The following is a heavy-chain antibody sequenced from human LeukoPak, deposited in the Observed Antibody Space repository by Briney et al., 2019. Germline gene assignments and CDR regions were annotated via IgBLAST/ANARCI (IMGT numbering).Heavy chain of an antibody. CDR2: ISGDGGST. J-gene: IGHJ5*02. D-gene: IGHD1-26*01. CDR3: AKDIWDMGAYAQIAGP. CDR1: GFTFDDYA. V-gene: IGHV3-43*02. Sequence: PGGSLRLSCAASGFTFDDYAMHWVRQAPGKGLEWVSLISGDGGSTYYADSVKGRFTISRGNSKNSLYLQMNSLRTEDTALYYCAKDIWDMGAYAQIAGPWGQGTLVTVSS.